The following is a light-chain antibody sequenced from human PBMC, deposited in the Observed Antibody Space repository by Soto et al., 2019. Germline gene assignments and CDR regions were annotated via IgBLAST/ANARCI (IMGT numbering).Light chain of an antibody. CDR3: QTWGTGIRV. CDR2: LNSDGSH. J-gene: IGLJ2*01. CDR1: SGHNNYA. Sequence: QSVLTQSPSASASLGASVRLTCTLSSGHNNYAIAWHQQQPEKGPRYLMKLNSDGSHNKGDGVPDRFSGSSSGAERYLTISSLQSEDEADYYCQTWGTGIRVFGGGTKVTVL. V-gene: IGLV4-69*01.